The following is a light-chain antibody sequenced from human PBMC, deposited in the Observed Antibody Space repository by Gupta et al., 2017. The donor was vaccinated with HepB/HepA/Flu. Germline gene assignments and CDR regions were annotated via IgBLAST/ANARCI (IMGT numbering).Light chain of an antibody. J-gene: IGLJ1*01. Sequence: SVLTQPPSASGTPGQRVTISCSGSSSNIGSNTVHWYQQLPGTAPKLLIYSNNQRPSGVPDRFSGSKSGTSASLAISELQSEDEADYYCAAWDDSLNGYVFGTGTKVTVL. CDR2: SNN. CDR1: SSNIGSNT. V-gene: IGLV1-44*01. CDR3: AAWDDSLNGYV.